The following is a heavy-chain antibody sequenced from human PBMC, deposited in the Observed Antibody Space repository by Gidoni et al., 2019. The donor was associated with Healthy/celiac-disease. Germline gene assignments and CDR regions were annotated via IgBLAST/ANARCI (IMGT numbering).Heavy chain of an antibody. V-gene: IGHV4-31*03. CDR2: IYYSGST. J-gene: IGHJ4*02. Sequence: QVQLQESGPGLVKPSQTLSLTCTVSGGSISSCGYYWSWIRQHPGKGLEWIGYIYYSGSTYYNPSLKSRVTISVDTSKNQFSLKLSSVTAADTAVYYCARGRIYGYSSGWYSNYFDYWGQGTLVTVSS. CDR1: GGSISSCGYY. D-gene: IGHD6-19*01. CDR3: ARGRIYGYSSGWYSNYFDY.